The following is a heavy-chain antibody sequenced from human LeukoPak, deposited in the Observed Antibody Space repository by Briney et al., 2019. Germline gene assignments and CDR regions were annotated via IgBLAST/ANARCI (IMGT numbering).Heavy chain of an antibody. CDR1: GFTFSSYW. CDR2: INSDGSST. Sequence: GGSLRFSCAASGFTFSSYWMHWVRQAPGKGLVWVSRINSDGSSTSYADSVKGRFTISRDNAKNTLYLQMNSLRAEDTAVYYCARVLYCTNGVCYWHYYYMDVWGKGTTVTVSS. J-gene: IGHJ6*03. D-gene: IGHD2-8*01. CDR3: ARVLYCTNGVCYWHYYYMDV. V-gene: IGHV3-74*01.